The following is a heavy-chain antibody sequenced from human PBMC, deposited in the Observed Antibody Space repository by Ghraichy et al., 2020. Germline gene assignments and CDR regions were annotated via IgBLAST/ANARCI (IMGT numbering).Heavy chain of an antibody. D-gene: IGHD1-26*01. CDR1: GFTFSTYA. Sequence: LSLTCAASGFTFSTYAMSWVRQAPGEGLEWVSGITSSGGSTYYADSVKGRFTISRDSDKNTLYLQMNSLRAEDTAVYYCAKRGRSGNYEGFDYWGQGTLVTVAS. J-gene: IGHJ4*02. CDR3: AKRGRSGNYEGFDY. CDR2: ITSSGGST. V-gene: IGHV3-23*01.